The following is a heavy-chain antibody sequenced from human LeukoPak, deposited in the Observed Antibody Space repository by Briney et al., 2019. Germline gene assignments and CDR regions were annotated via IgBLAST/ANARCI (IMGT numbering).Heavy chain of an antibody. CDR2: INSDGSST. CDR1: GFTLSSYW. V-gene: IGHV3-74*01. J-gene: IGHJ5*02. CDR3: ARCIAGTWFDP. D-gene: IGHD6-13*01. Sequence: GGSLRLSCAASGFTLSSYWMHRVHQAPGKGLVWVSRINSDGSSTSYADSVKGRFTISRDNAKNTLYLQMNSLRAEDTAVYYCARCIAGTWFDPWGQGTLVTVSS.